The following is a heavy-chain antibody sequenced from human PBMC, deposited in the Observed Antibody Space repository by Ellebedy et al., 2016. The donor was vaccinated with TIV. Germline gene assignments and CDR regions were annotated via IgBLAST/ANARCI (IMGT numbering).Heavy chain of an antibody. V-gene: IGHV1-46*01. CDR3: ARADEGDPLDY. D-gene: IGHD3-10*01. J-gene: IGHJ4*02. CDR1: GYSFGSYY. CDR2: IDPRGGRI. Sequence: AASVTVSCKASGYSFGSYYLHWVRQAPGQGLEWMGIIDPRGGRIDYAQKFKDRGIMSRDKSTNTVYMELSSLRSEDTAIYYCARADEGDPLDYWGQGTLVTVSS.